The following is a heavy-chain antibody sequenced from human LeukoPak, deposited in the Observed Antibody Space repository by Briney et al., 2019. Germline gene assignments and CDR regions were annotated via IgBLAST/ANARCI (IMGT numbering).Heavy chain of an antibody. CDR3: AHHSIVATPGPPSDY. J-gene: IGHJ4*02. Sequence: SGPTLVKPTQTLTLTCTFSGFSLSTSGVGVGWIRQPPGKALEWLALIYWNDDKRYSPSLKSRLTITKDTSKNQVVLTMTNMDPVDTATYYCAHHSIVATPGPPSDYWGQGTLVTVSS. CDR1: GFSLSTSGVG. V-gene: IGHV2-5*01. D-gene: IGHD5-12*01. CDR2: IYWNDDK.